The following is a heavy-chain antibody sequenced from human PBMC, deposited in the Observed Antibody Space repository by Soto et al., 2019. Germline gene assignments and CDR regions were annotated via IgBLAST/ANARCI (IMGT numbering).Heavy chain of an antibody. CDR1: GFTFSNYW. D-gene: IGHD2-15*01. Sequence: EVQLVESGGGLVQPGGSLRLSCAASGFTFSNYWMYWVRQAPGKGLEWVSRINSDGSVSSYADSVKGRLTISRDNVKNPLYLRMDSLRAEDTAVYYCARGDCVGGTCYSLAGSFYYCMDVWGKGTTVTVFS. CDR3: ARGDCVGGTCYSLAGSFYYCMDV. CDR2: INSDGSVS. J-gene: IGHJ6*03. V-gene: IGHV3-74*02.